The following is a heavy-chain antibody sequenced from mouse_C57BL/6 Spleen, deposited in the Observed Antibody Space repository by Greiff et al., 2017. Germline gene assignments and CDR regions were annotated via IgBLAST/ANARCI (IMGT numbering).Heavy chain of an antibody. CDR2: INPSSGYT. CDR1: GYTFTRYW. J-gene: IGHJ2*01. V-gene: IGHV1-7*01. Sequence: VKLMESGAELAKPGASVKLSCKASGYTFTRYWMHWVKQRPGQGLEWIGYINPSSGYTTYNAKFKDKATLTADKSSSTAYMQLSSLTYEDSAVYYCARETAQASFDYWGQGTTLTVSS. D-gene: IGHD3-2*02. CDR3: ARETAQASFDY.